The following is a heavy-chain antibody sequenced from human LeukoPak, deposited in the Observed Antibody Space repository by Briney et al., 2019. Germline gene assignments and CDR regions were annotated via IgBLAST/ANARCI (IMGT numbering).Heavy chain of an antibody. V-gene: IGHV3-30*18. CDR1: GFTFSSYS. Sequence: GGSLRLSCAASGFTFSSYSMNWVRQAPGKGLEWVAVISYDGSNKYYADSVKGRFTISRDNSKNTLYLQMNSLRAEDTAVYYCAKRSPYGDYASAYFDCWGQGTLVTVSS. J-gene: IGHJ4*02. CDR3: AKRSPYGDYASAYFDC. D-gene: IGHD4-17*01. CDR2: ISYDGSNK.